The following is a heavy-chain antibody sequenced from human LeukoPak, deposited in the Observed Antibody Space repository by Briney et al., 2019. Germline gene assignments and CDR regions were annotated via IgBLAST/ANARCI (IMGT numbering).Heavy chain of an antibody. D-gene: IGHD6-19*01. J-gene: IGHJ4*02. CDR2: INSDGSSA. CDR3: ARGGVGCFDY. V-gene: IGHV3-74*01. CDR1: GFTFRDYW. Sequence: GGSLRLSCAASGFTFRDYWIHWVRQAPGKGLVWVSHINSDGSSATYADSVKGRFTISRDNAKNTVYLQMNSLRAEDTAVYFCARGGVGCFDYWGQGALVTVSS.